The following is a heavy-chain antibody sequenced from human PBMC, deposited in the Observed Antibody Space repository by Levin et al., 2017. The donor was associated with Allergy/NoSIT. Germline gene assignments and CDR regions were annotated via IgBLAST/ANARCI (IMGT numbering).Heavy chain of an antibody. CDR1: GFTFSSYG. D-gene: IGHD6-19*01. V-gene: IGHV3-33*01. CDR2: IWYDGSNK. CDR3: ARDAGISEWLEFYYYYGMDV. J-gene: IGHJ6*02. Sequence: GGSLRLSCAASGFTFSSYGMHWVRQAPGKGLEWVAVIWYDGSNKYYADSVKGRFTISRDNSKNTLYLQMNSLRAEDTAVYYCARDAGISEWLEFYYYYGMDVWGQGTTVTVSS.